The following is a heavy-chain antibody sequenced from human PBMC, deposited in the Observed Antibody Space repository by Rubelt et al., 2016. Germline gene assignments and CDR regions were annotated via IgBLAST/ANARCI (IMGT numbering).Heavy chain of an antibody. Sequence: QLQLQESGPGLVKPSETLSLICTVSGGSISGSSYFWAWIRQPPGKGLEWIGSVYYSGSTYYNPSLKSRVTISIDTSKNQFTLKLSSVTASDTAVYYCARLLRSYWYFDLWGRGTLVTVSS. V-gene: IGHV4-39*01. CDR2: VYYSGST. CDR1: GGSISGSSYF. J-gene: IGHJ2*01. CDR3: ARLLRSYWYFDL.